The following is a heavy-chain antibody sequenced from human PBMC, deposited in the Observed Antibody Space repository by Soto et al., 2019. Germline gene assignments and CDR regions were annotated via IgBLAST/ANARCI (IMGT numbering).Heavy chain of an antibody. Sequence: QVQLQESGPGLVKPSGTLSLTCAVSGGSVSSSNWWSWVRQSPGKGLEWMGEIYHSGSAHYNPSLKSRATVPPDKSKIQFSLRLTSVTAADTAVYYCARVPGVVVSADDAFDIWGPGTRVIVSS. J-gene: IGHJ3*02. D-gene: IGHD2-21*02. CDR2: IYHSGSA. CDR1: GGSVSSSNW. CDR3: ARVPGVVVSADDAFDI. V-gene: IGHV4-4*02.